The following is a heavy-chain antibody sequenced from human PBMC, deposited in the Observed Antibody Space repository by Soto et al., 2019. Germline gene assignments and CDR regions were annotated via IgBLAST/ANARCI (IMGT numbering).Heavy chain of an antibody. CDR2: ISSSSSYI. J-gene: IGHJ3*02. CDR3: VIDRAYYYDTKHAFDI. V-gene: IGHV3-21*01. Sequence: EVQLVESGGGLVKPGGSLRLSCAASGFTFSSYSMNWVRQAPGKGLEWVSAISSSSSYIYYADSVKGRFTISRDNARNSLYLQMNGLRAEDTAVYYCVIDRAYYYDTKHAFDIWGQGTMVTVSS. CDR1: GFTFSSYS. D-gene: IGHD3-22*01.